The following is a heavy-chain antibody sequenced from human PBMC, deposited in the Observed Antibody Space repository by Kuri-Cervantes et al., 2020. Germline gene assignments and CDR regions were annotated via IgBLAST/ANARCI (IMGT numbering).Heavy chain of an antibody. CDR1: GYTFTGYY. Sequence: ASVKVSCKASGYTFTGYYMHWMRQAPGQGLEWMGWINPNSGGTNYAQKSQGRVTMTRDTSISTAYMELSRLRSDDTAVYYCARGSRRIVVADYYYYYGMDVWGQGTTVTVSS. V-gene: IGHV1-2*02. D-gene: IGHD3-22*01. CDR3: ARGSRRIVVADYYYYYGMDV. CDR2: INPNSGGT. J-gene: IGHJ6*02.